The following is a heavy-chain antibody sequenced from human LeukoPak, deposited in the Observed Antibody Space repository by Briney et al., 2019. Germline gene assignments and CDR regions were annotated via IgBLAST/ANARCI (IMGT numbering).Heavy chain of an antibody. CDR1: GYTFTSYG. J-gene: IGHJ4*02. D-gene: IGHD6-13*01. V-gene: IGHV1-18*01. Sequence: ASVKVSCKASGYTFTSYGISWVRQAPGQGLEWMGWISAYNGNTNYAQKLQGRVTMTTDTSTSTAYMELRSLRSDDTAIYYCAKDQGYSSSWQPFDYWGQGTLVTVSS. CDR3: AKDQGYSSSWQPFDY. CDR2: ISAYNGNT.